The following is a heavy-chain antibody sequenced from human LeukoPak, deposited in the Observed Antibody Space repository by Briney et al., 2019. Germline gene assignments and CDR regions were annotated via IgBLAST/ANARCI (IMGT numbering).Heavy chain of an antibody. CDR2: LNPDSGGT. V-gene: IGHV1-2*02. D-gene: IGHD3-22*01. J-gene: IGHJ4*02. CDR3: ARVDDRGHYYDSSGPRKLFDY. Sequence: ASVKVSCKASGYTFTGYYMHWVRQAPGQGLEWMGWLNPDSGGTQYAQKFQGRVTMTRDTSIRTAYMELSRLRSDDTAVYYCARVDDRGHYYDSSGPRKLFDYWGQGTLVTVSS. CDR1: GYTFTGYY.